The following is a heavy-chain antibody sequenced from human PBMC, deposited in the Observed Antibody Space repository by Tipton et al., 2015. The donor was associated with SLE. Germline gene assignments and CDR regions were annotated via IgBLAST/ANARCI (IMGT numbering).Heavy chain of an antibody. CDR2: INHSGST. CDR3: ARDRYYGSGSLGSNYYYMDV. J-gene: IGHJ6*03. Sequence: TLSLTCTVSGGSFSGYYWSWIRQPPGKGLEWIGEINHSGSTNYNPSLRSRVTISIDKSKKQFSLKLSSVTAADTAVYYCARDRYYGSGSLGSNYYYMDVWGKGTTVTVSS. V-gene: IGHV4-34*01. D-gene: IGHD3-10*01. CDR1: GGSFSGYY.